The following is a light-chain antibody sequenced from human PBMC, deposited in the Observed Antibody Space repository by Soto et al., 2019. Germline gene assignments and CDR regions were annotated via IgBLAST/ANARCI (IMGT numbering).Light chain of an antibody. CDR2: AVS. J-gene: IGLJ1*01. Sequence: QSALTQPASVSGSPGQSITISCTGTSSDVGNYDYVSWYQQYPGKAPRLMIYAVSRRPSVVSNRFAGSKSGNTASLTISGLQAEDEADYYCTSYTPISTYVFGTGTKRTVL. CDR1: SSDVGNYDY. V-gene: IGLV2-14*03. CDR3: TSYTPISTYV.